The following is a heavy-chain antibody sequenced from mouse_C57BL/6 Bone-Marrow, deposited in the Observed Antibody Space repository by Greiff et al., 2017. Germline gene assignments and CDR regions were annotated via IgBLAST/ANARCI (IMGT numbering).Heavy chain of an antibody. Sequence: VQLQQPGAELVKPGASVKLSCKASGYTFTSYWMHWVKQRPGQGLEWIGMIHPNSGSTNYNEKFKSKATLTVDKSSSTAYMQLSSLTSEDSAVYYCARSRRLRAWVAYWGQGTLVTVSA. CDR2: IHPNSGST. CDR1: GYTFTSYW. V-gene: IGHV1-64*01. J-gene: IGHJ3*01. D-gene: IGHD2-4*01. CDR3: ARSRRLRAWVAY.